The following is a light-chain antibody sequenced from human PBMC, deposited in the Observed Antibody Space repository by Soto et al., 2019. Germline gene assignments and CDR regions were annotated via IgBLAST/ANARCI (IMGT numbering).Light chain of an antibody. J-gene: IGLJ1*01. CDR2: NNN. V-gene: IGLV1-44*01. Sequence: QSVLTKPPSASGTPGQRVTISCSGSSSNIGSNTVNWYQQLPGTAPKLLIYNNNQRPSGVPDRFSGSKSGTSASLAISGLKSEDEADYYCAAWDDSLNGLVFGTGTKLTVL. CDR1: SSNIGSNT. CDR3: AAWDDSLNGLV.